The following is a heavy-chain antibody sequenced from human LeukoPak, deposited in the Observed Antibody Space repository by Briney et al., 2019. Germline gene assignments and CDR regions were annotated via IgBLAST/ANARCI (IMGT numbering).Heavy chain of an antibody. Sequence: GASVKVSCKASGGTFSSYAISWVRQAPGQGLEWMGRIIPIFGTANYAQKFQGRVTITADKSTSTAYMELSSLRSEDTAVYYCARAGYCSRGSCYSPPIDYYYYMDVWGKGTTVTVSS. CDR1: GGTFSSYA. V-gene: IGHV1-69*06. CDR2: IIPIFGTA. J-gene: IGHJ6*03. D-gene: IGHD2-15*01. CDR3: ARAGYCSRGSCYSPPIDYYYYMDV.